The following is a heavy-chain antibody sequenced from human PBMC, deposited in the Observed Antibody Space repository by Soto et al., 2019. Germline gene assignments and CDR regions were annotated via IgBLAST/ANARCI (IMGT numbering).Heavy chain of an antibody. CDR1: GGSISSYY. Sequence: PSETLSLTCTVSGGSISSYYWSWIRQPPGKGLEWMGYIYYSGTTTNYNPSLKSRVTLSVDTSKNQFSLKLSSVTAADTAVYYCARHPGYYDILTGYTTYYFDYWGQGILVTV. J-gene: IGHJ4*02. CDR2: IYYSGTTT. CDR3: ARHPGYYDILTGYTTYYFDY. D-gene: IGHD3-9*01. V-gene: IGHV4-59*08.